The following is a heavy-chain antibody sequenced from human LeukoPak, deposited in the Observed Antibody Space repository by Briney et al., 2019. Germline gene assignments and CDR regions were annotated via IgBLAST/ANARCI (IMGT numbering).Heavy chain of an antibody. Sequence: GGSLRLSCAASGFTFSSYAMSWVRQAPGKGLEWVSAISGSGGSTYYADSVKGRFTISRDNSKNTLYLQMNSLRAEDTAVYYCAKDYSSSWYAGDNWFDRWGQGTLVTVSS. J-gene: IGHJ5*02. CDR2: ISGSGGST. V-gene: IGHV3-23*01. CDR3: AKDYSSSWYAGDNWFDR. CDR1: GFTFSSYA. D-gene: IGHD6-13*01.